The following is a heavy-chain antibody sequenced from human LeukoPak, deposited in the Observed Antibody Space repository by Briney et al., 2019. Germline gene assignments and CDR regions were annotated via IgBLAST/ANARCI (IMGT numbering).Heavy chain of an antibody. CDR3: AKDVERGYSSSWYNY. D-gene: IGHD6-13*01. CDR1: GFTFSSYG. CDR2: ISYDGSNK. V-gene: IGHV3-30*18. Sequence: GRSLRLSCAASGFTFSSYGMHWVRQAPGKGLEWVAVISYDGSNKYYADSVKGRFTISRDNSKNTLYLRINSLRVEDTAVYYCAKDVERGYSSSWYNYWGQGTLVTVSS. J-gene: IGHJ4*02.